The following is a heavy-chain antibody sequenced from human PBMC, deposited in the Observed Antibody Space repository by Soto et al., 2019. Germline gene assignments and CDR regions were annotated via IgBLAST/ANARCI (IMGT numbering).Heavy chain of an antibody. D-gene: IGHD1-26*01. V-gene: IGHV3-30-3*01. J-gene: IGHJ4*02. CDR1: GFTFSNYA. CDR3: ARDGVGPTYSGFDY. CDR2: ISYDGSNK. Sequence: QVQLVKSGGGVVQPGRSLRLSCAASGFTFSNYAMYWVRQAPGKGLEWVAVISYDGSNKYYADSVKGRFSISRDNSKNTLYLQMNSLRVEDTAVYYCARDGVGPTYSGFDYWGQGTLVTVSS.